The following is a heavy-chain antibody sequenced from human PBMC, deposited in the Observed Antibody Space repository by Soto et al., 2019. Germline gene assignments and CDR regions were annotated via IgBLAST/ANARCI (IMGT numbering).Heavy chain of an antibody. J-gene: IGHJ5*02. CDR1: GNTFIGYA. Sequence: QVHLVQSGAEVKKPGASVKVSCKASGNTFIGYAVHWLRLAPGQGREWMGWINTDTGNTKYSQKFQGRLAISTDTSASTVYMELSSLKSQDTTVYYCARRVSGWFDPWGQGSLVTVSS. CDR2: INTDTGNT. D-gene: IGHD2-8*01. CDR3: ARRVSGWFDP. V-gene: IGHV1-3*04.